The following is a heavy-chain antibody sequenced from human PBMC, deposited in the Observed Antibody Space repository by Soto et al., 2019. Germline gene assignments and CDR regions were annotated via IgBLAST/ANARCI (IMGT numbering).Heavy chain of an antibody. D-gene: IGHD6-19*01. CDR3: AREGQWLARNWFDP. Sequence: ASVKVSCKASGYTFTGYYMHWVRQAPGQGLEWMGWINPNSGGANYAQKFQGRVTITADESTSTAYMELSSLRSEDTAVYYCAREGQWLARNWFDPWGQGTLVTVSS. J-gene: IGHJ5*02. V-gene: IGHV1-2*02. CDR1: GYTFTGYY. CDR2: INPNSGGA.